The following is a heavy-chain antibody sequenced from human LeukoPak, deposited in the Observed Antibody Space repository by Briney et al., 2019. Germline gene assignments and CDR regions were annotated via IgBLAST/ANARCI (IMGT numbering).Heavy chain of an antibody. V-gene: IGHV3-23*01. CDR2: ISGSGDST. D-gene: IGHD3-10*01. J-gene: IGHJ4*02. CDR3: ASGLLGYYFDY. Sequence: GGSLRLSCAASGFTFSSYAMSWVRQAPGKGLEWVSGISGSGDSTYYADSVKGRFTISRDNAKNSLYLQMNSLRAEDTAVYYCASGLLGYYFDYWGQGTLVTVSS. CDR1: GFTFSSYA.